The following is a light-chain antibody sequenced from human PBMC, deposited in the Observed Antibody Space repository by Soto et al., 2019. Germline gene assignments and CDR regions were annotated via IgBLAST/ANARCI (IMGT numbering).Light chain of an antibody. CDR3: QQYNSDSNT. CDR2: KAS. V-gene: IGKV1-5*03. Sequence: DIQMTQSPSTLSASVGDRVTITCRASQDINIWLAWYQQKPGKAPKLLIYKASTLERGVPSRFIGSGSGTDFTLAISSLQPDDFATYYCQQYNSDSNTFGQGTRLDIK. J-gene: IGKJ2*01. CDR1: QDINIW.